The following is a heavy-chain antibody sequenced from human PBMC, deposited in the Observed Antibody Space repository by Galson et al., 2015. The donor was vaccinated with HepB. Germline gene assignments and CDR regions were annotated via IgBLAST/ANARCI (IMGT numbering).Heavy chain of an antibody. CDR1: GFAFSSYG. J-gene: IGHJ4*02. CDR3: AKMGPYSGSYSVPFDY. D-gene: IGHD1-26*01. Sequence: SLRLSCAASGFAFSSYGMHWVRQAPGKGLEWVAVISYDGSNKYYADSVKGRFTISRDNSKNTLYLQMNSLRAEDTAVYYCAKMGPYSGSYSVPFDYWGQGTLVTVSS. V-gene: IGHV3-30*18. CDR2: ISYDGSNK.